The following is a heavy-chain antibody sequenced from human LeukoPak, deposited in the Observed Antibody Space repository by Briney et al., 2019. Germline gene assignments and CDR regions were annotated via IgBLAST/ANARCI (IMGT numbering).Heavy chain of an antibody. CDR3: ARHRGSSGWTSRDYYYMDV. V-gene: IGHV1-2*02. D-gene: IGHD6-19*01. J-gene: IGHJ6*03. CDR2: INPNSGGT. CDR1: GYTFTSYG. Sequence: GASVKVSCKASGYTFTSYGISWVRQAPGQGLEWMGWINPNSGGTNYAQKFQGRVTMTRDTSISTAYMELSRLRSDDTAVYYCARHRGSSGWTSRDYYYMDVWGKGTTVTVSS.